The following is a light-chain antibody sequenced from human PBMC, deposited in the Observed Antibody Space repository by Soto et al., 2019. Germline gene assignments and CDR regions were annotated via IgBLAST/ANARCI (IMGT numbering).Light chain of an antibody. CDR3: SSHGGANNFYV. CDR2: EVS. J-gene: IGLJ1*01. Sequence: QSALTQPPSASGSPGQSVTISCTGTSSDIGAYDYVSWYQQHPGKVPKLMIYEVSKRPSGVPDRFSASKSGNTASLTVSGLQADDEADYYCSSHGGANNFYVFGTGTKVTVL. V-gene: IGLV2-8*01. CDR1: SSDIGAYDY.